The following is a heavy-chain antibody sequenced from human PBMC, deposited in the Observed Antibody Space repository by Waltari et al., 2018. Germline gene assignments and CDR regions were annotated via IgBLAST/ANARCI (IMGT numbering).Heavy chain of an antibody. D-gene: IGHD1-1*01. CDR3: SRDYNTDMSFDL. CDR2: IKTDGSQK. Sequence: EEQLVESGGGLVQPGGSLRLSCVASGFTFTDYWMSWVRQAPGKGLEWVADIKTDGSQKVYVDSVRGRFTISRDNAENSLFLQMSSLTAEDTAIYFCSRDYNTDMSFDLWGQGTVVTVSS. CDR1: GFTFTDYW. V-gene: IGHV3-7*03. J-gene: IGHJ3*01.